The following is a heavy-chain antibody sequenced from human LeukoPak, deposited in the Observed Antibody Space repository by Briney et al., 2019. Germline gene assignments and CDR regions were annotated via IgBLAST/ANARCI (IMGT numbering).Heavy chain of an antibody. J-gene: IGHJ4*02. D-gene: IGHD1-1*01. CDR2: IYYSGST. CDR1: GGSISSYY. V-gene: IGHV4-59*08. Sequence: SETLSLTCTVSGGSISSYYWSWIRQPPGKGLEWIGYIYYSGSTNYNPSLKSRVTISVDTSKNQFSLKLSSVTAADTAVYYCARHRRQWLERPPGYYFDHWGQGTLVTVSS. CDR3: ARHRRQWLERPPGYYFDH.